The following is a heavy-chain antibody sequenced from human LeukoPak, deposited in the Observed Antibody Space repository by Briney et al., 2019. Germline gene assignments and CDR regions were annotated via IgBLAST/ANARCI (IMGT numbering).Heavy chain of an antibody. D-gene: IGHD6-13*01. V-gene: IGHV3-48*02. J-gene: IGHJ4*02. Sequence: GGSLRLSCAASGFTFSSYSMNWVRQAPGKGLEWVSYISSSSSTIYYADSVKGLFTISRDNAKNSLYLQMNSLRDEDTAVYYCARGGYSSSWDDTDYWGQGTLVTVSS. CDR2: ISSSSSTI. CDR3: ARGGYSSSWDDTDY. CDR1: GFTFSSYS.